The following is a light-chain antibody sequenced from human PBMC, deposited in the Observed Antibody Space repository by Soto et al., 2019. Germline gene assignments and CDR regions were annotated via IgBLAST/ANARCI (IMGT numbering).Light chain of an antibody. J-gene: IGLJ3*02. CDR2: LNSDGSH. CDR1: SGHSSYA. CDR3: QTWDTGTWV. V-gene: IGLV4-69*01. Sequence: QLVLTQSPSASASLGASVKLTCTLSSGHSSYAIAWHQQQPEKGPRYLMKLNSDGSHTKGDGIPDRFSGSSSGAERYLTIPSLQSEDEADYYCQTWDTGTWVFGGGTKLTVL.